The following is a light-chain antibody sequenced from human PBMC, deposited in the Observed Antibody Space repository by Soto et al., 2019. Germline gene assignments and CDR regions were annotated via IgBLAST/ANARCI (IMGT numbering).Light chain of an antibody. V-gene: IGKV3-20*01. J-gene: IGKJ2*01. CDR1: QSVSNNY. CDR2: GST. CDR3: HPYGSSPPYT. Sequence: EVVLTQSPGTLSLSPGERATLSCRASQSVSNNYLAWYQQKTGQSPKLLLFGSTDRATGIPDRFSGSGSGTDFTFTIRLLEPEVFAVYYCHPYGSSPPYTFGQGTKLEIK.